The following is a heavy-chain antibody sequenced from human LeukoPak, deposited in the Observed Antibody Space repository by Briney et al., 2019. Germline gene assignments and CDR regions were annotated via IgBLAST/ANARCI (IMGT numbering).Heavy chain of an antibody. J-gene: IGHJ4*02. Sequence: SETLSLTCAVSGGSISSGGYSWSWIRQPPGKGLEWIGYIYHSGSTYYNPSLKSRVTISVDRSKNQFSLKLTSVTAADTAVYFCARHPFSSPFDYWGQGTLVTVSS. CDR3: ARHPFSSPFDY. V-gene: IGHV4-30-2*01. CDR2: IYHSGST. D-gene: IGHD2/OR15-2a*01. CDR1: GGSISSGGYS.